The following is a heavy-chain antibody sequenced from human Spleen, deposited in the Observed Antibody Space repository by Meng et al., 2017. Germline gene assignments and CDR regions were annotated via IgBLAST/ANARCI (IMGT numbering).Heavy chain of an antibody. CDR1: GFSFGDYW. CDR2: IKQDGSET. Sequence: GGSLRLSCAASGFSFGDYWMTWVRQAPGKGLEWVAYIKQDGSETKYVDSVKGRFTISRDNAKKSLYLQMDSLRPEDTAVYYCARDLADSFAYKVRNYYYYAMDVWGQGTTVTVSS. J-gene: IGHJ6*02. V-gene: IGHV3-7*01. CDR3: ARDLADSFAYKVRNYYYYAMDV. D-gene: IGHD3-16*01.